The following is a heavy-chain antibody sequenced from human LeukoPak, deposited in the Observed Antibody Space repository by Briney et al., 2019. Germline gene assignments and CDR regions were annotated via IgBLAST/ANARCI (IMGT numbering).Heavy chain of an antibody. CDR3: ARGYPIFDY. CDR2: IYYSGST. Sequence: SETLSLTCTLSGGSISSHYWSCIRHPPGKGLEWIGYIYYSGSTNYNPSLKSRVTISVDTSKNQFSLRLSSVTAADTAVYYCARGYPIFDYWGQGTLVTVSS. J-gene: IGHJ4*02. D-gene: IGHD2-2*02. CDR1: GGSISSHY. V-gene: IGHV4-59*11.